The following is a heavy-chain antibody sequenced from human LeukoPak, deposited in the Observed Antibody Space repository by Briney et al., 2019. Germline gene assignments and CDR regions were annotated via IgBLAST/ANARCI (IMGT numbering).Heavy chain of an antibody. CDR3: AKDEYDILTGYYFDY. CDR2: MKHDGGEI. D-gene: IGHD3-9*01. V-gene: IGHV3-7*03. J-gene: IGHJ4*02. Sequence: GGSLRLSCVASGFSFSSYWMSWARQAPGKGLEWVANMKHDGGEIYYVDSVKGRFTISRDNAKNSLYLQMNSLRAEDTAVYYCAKDEYDILTGYYFDYWGQGTLVTVSS. CDR1: GFSFSSYW.